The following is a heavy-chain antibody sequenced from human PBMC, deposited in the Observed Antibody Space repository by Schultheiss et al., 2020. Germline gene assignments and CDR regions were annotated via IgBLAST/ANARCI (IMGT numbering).Heavy chain of an antibody. V-gene: IGHV3-9*01. J-gene: IGHJ4*02. CDR3: AKPVGLRYFDWPLEY. CDR2: ISWNSGSI. D-gene: IGHD3-9*01. CDR1: GFTFDDYA. Sequence: GGSLRLSCAASGFTFDDYAMHWVRQAPGKGLEWVSGISWNSGSIGYADSVKGRFTISRDNAKNSLYLQMNSLRAEDTALYYCAKPVGLRYFDWPLEYWGQGTLVTVSS.